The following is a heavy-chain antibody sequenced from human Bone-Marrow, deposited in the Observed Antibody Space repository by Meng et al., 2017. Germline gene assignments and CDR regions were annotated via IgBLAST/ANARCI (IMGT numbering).Heavy chain of an antibody. Sequence: GESLKISCAAPGFTFSCYAMHWVRPAPGTGLEWVAVISYDGSNKYYADSVKGRFTISRDNSKNTLYLQMNSLRAEDTAVYYCAREQNNLGDLVATILGYYYYGMDVWGQGTTVTVSS. CDR1: GFTFSCYA. J-gene: IGHJ6*02. D-gene: IGHD5-12*01. CDR2: ISYDGSNK. CDR3: AREQNNLGDLVATILGYYYYGMDV. V-gene: IGHV3-30*04.